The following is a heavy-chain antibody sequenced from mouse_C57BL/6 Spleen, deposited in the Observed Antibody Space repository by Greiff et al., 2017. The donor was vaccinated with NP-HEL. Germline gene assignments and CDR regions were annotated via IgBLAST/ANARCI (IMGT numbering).Heavy chain of an antibody. V-gene: IGHV1-64*01. CDR3: APTVVADYYAMDY. CDR2: IHPNSGST. D-gene: IGHD1-1*01. CDR1: GYTFTSYW. Sequence: QVQLQQPGAELVKPGASVKLSCKASGYTFTSYWMHWVKQRPGQGLEWIGMIHPNSGSTNYNEKFKSKATLTVDKSSSTAYMQLSSLTSEVSAIYYCAPTVVADYYAMDYCGQRTSVSVSS. J-gene: IGHJ4*01.